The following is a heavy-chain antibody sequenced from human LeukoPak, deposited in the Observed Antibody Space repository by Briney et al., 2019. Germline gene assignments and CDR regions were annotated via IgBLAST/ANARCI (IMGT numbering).Heavy chain of an antibody. Sequence: GSLRLSCAASGFTFSSYSMNWVRQAPGKGLEWVSSISSSSSYIYYADSVKGRFTISRDNAKNSLYLQMNSLRAEDTAVYYCAIDPYSSSWSQFDYWGQGTLVTVSS. V-gene: IGHV3-21*01. CDR3: AIDPYSSSWSQFDY. CDR1: GFTFSSYS. J-gene: IGHJ4*02. D-gene: IGHD6-13*01. CDR2: ISSSSSYI.